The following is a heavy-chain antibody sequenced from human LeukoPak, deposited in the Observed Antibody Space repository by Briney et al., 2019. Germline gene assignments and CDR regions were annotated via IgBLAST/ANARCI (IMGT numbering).Heavy chain of an antibody. V-gene: IGHV1-69*13. D-gene: IGHD2-2*01. Sequence: SVKVSCKASGGTFSSYAISWVRQAPGQGLEWMGGIIPIFGTANYAQKFQGRVTITADESTSTAYMELSSLRSEDTAVYYYAVGKDIVVVPAASMLVSYYGMDVWGKGTTVTVSS. CDR3: AVGKDIVVVPAASMLVSYYGMDV. J-gene: IGHJ6*04. CDR2: IIPIFGTA. CDR1: GGTFSSYA.